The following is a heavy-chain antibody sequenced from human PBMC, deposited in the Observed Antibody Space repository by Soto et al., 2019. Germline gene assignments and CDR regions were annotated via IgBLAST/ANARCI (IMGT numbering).Heavy chain of an antibody. J-gene: IGHJ4*02. Sequence: PSETLSLTCAVSGDSISGYYWSWIRQPPGKGLEWIGYIYYSGSTNYYNPSLNSRATISVDASKNQFSLKLSSVTAADTAVYYCARRKEMATVAKIFDYWGQGALVTVSS. CDR3: ARRKEMATVAKIFDY. CDR1: GDSISGYY. CDR2: IYYSGST. D-gene: IGHD4-4*01. V-gene: IGHV4-59*08.